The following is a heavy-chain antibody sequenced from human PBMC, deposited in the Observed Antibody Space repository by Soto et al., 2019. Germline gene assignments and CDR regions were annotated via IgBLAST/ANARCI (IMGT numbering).Heavy chain of an antibody. CDR2: IYYSGST. CDR3: ARSTRYSYGHFDY. V-gene: IGHV4-31*03. Sequence: TQTLTCTVSGGPISSGGYYWSWIRQHPGKGLEWIGYIYYSGSTYYNPSLKSRVTISVDTSKNQFSLKLSSVTAADTSVYYCARSTRYSYGHFDYWGQGTLVTVSS. CDR1: GGPISSGGYY. D-gene: IGHD5-18*01. J-gene: IGHJ4*02.